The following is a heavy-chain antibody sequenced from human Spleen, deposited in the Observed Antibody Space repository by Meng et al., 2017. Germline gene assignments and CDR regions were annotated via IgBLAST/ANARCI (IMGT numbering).Heavy chain of an antibody. V-gene: IGHV1-69*02. Sequence: QVQLGQSGAEVKKPGSSVKVSCKASGGTFSSYTINWVRQAPGQGLEWVGRIIPALGIANYAQKFQGRVTISADEVTRTAYMEVSSLRSEDTAVYYCATYRSGLFDPWGQGTLVTVSS. D-gene: IGHD6-19*01. CDR1: GGTFSSYT. CDR3: ATYRSGLFDP. J-gene: IGHJ5*02. CDR2: IIPALGIA.